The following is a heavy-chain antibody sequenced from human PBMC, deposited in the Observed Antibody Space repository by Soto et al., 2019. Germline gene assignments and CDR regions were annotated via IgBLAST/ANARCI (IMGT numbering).Heavy chain of an antibody. J-gene: IGHJ4*02. Sequence: SETLSLTCTVSGGXISSSSYYWGWIRQPPGKGLEWIGHIYYSGSTNYNPSLKSRVTISVDTPKNQFSLKLSSVTAADTAVYYCARDKDYFDYWGQGTLVTVSS. CDR3: ARDKDYFDY. V-gene: IGHV4-39*07. CDR2: IYYSGST. CDR1: GGXISSSSYY.